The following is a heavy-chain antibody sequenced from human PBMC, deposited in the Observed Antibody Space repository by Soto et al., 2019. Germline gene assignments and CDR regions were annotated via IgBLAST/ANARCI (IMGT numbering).Heavy chain of an antibody. Sequence: PSQTLSLTCAISGDSVSINTAAWNCIRSSPSRGLEWLGRTYYRSNWRHDYAVSVKSRITVNPDTSKNHFSLQLNSVTPDDTAVYYCARGVAGSGFDLWGQGTLVTVSS. CDR1: GDSVSINTAA. J-gene: IGHJ4*02. D-gene: IGHD6-19*01. V-gene: IGHV6-1*01. CDR2: TYYRSNWRH. CDR3: ARGVAGSGFDL.